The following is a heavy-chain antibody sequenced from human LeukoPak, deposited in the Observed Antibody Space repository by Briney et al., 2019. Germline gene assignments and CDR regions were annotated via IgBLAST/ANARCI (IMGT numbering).Heavy chain of an antibody. J-gene: IGHJ4*02. CDR3: ARGVGYDYVWGSYRPID. CDR2: ISSSGSTI. Sequence: PPGGSLRLSCAASGFTFSSYGMHWVRQAPGRGLEWVSYISSSGSTIYYADSVKGRFTISRDNAKNSLYLQMNSLRAEDTAVYYCARGVGYDYVWGSYRPIDWGQGTLVTVSS. D-gene: IGHD3-16*02. CDR1: GFTFSSYG. V-gene: IGHV3-48*04.